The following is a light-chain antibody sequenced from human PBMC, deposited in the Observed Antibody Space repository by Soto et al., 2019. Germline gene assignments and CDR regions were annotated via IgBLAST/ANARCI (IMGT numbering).Light chain of an antibody. J-gene: IGKJ1*01. V-gene: IGKV1-5*01. CDR2: DAS. CDR1: QNIRNW. CDR3: QHYNSYSEA. Sequence: DIQMTQSPSTLSASVGDSVTITCLASQNIRNWLAWYQQKPGKAPNPLIYDASSLKSGVPARFSGSGSGTEFTLTISSLQPDDFATYYCQHYNSYSEAFGQGTKVDIK.